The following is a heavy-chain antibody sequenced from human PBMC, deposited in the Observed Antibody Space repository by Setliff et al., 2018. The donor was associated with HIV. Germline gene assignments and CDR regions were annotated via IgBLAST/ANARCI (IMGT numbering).Heavy chain of an antibody. V-gene: IGHV4-38-2*02. CDR3: ARNSIRSGWGRKNWFDP. CDR1: GYSFSSGFY. D-gene: IGHD6-19*01. Sequence: PSETLSLTCTVSGYSFSSGFYWGGIRQPPGKGLWWISSMYHSGSTYYNLSLKSRVAISVDTSRNHFSLKLSSVTAADTAVYYCARNSIRSGWGRKNWFDPWGQGPQVTAPQ. CDR2: MYHSGST. J-gene: IGHJ5*02.